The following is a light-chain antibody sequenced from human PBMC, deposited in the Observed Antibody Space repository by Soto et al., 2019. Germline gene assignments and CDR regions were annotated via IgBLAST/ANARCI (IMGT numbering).Light chain of an antibody. V-gene: IGKV3-11*01. CDR3: HHRNSWPLT. CDR1: QSVSSY. Sequence: EIVLTQSPATLSLSAGERATLSCRASQSVSSYLVWYQQRPGRAPRLLIYDASNRGTGIPTRCSCSGSGTDFTLTIRTVEPEDVAVYYCHHRNSWPLTFGGGTKVEIK. J-gene: IGKJ4*01. CDR2: DAS.